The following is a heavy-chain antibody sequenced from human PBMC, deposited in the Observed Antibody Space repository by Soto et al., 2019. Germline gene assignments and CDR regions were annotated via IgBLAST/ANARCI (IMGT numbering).Heavy chain of an antibody. CDR2: ISGSGGST. CDR3: AKDLCSGGSCQHDAFDI. V-gene: IGHV3-23*01. CDR1: GFTFSSYA. Sequence: SLKLSCAASGFTFSSYAMSWVRQAPGKGLEWVSAISGSGGSTYYADSVKGRFTISRDNSKNTLYLQMNSLRAEDTAVYYCAKDLCSGGSCQHDAFDIWGQGAMVTVSS. J-gene: IGHJ3*02. D-gene: IGHD2-15*01.